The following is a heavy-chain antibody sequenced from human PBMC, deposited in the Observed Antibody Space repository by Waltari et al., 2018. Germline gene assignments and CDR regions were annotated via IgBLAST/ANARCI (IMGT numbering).Heavy chain of an antibody. CDR1: GYTFTSYA. D-gene: IGHD1-26*01. CDR2: INAGNGNT. V-gene: IGHV1-3*01. J-gene: IGHJ4*02. Sequence: QVQLVQSGAEVKKPGASVKVSCKASGYTFTSYAMHWVRQAPGQRLEWMGWINAGNGNTKYSQKFQGRVTITRDTSASTAYMELSSLRSEDTAVYYCARDLVVDGGSYYEIDYWGQGTLVTVSS. CDR3: ARDLVVDGGSYYEIDY.